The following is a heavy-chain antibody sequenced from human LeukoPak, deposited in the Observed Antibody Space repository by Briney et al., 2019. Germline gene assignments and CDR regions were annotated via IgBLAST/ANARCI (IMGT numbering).Heavy chain of an antibody. CDR3: STDGAYNWNDVASFVP. J-gene: IGHJ5*02. Sequence: GGSLRLTCAASGFTFSNAWMSWVGHAPGKGLEWVGRIKSKTDGGTTDYAAPVKGRFTISRDDSKNTLYLQMNSLKTEDTAVYYCSTDGAYNWNDVASFVPWGQGTLVTVSS. CDR2: IKSKTDGGTT. V-gene: IGHV3-15*01. D-gene: IGHD1-1*01. CDR1: GFTFSNAW.